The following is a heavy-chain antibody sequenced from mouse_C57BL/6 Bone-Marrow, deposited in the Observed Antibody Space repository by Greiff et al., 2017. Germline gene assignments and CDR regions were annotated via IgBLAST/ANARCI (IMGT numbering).Heavy chain of an antibody. CDR1: GYTFTSYW. CDR3: APGYFDY. J-gene: IGHJ2*01. Sequence: QVQLQQPVAELVMPGASVKLSCKASGYTFTSYWMHWMKQRPGQGLEWIGEIDPSDSYTNYNQKFKGKSTLTVDKSSSTAYMQLSSLTSEDSAVYYCAPGYFDYWGQGTTLTVSS. V-gene: IGHV1-69*01. CDR2: IDPSDSYT.